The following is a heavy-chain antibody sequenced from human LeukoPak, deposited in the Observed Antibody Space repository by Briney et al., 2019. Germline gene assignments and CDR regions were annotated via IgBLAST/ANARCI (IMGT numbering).Heavy chain of an antibody. J-gene: IGHJ4*01. CDR1: GFTFTDYW. CDR2: IRQDGGEK. Sequence: PGGSLRLSCAVSGFTFTDYWTNWVRQAPGKGLEWVASIRQDGGEKSYVDSVKGRFTISRDNTKNSLYLQMSSLRAEDTAVYYCARDGTAPGLYFDLWGQGTLVTVSS. D-gene: IGHD6-13*01. CDR3: ARDGTAPGLYFDL. V-gene: IGHV3-7*01.